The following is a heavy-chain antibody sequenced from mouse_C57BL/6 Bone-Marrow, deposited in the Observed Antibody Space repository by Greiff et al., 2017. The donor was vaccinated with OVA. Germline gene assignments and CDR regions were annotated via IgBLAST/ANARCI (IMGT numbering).Heavy chain of an antibody. V-gene: IGHV5-6*01. CDR3: ARHPAGSTNPVAY. Sequence: EVKLMESGGDLVKPGGSLKLSCAASGFTFSSYGMSWVRQTPDKRLEWVATISSGGSYTYYPDSVKGRFTISRYNAKNTLYLQMSSLKSEDTAMYYCARHPAGSTNPVAYWGQGTLVTVSA. D-gene: IGHD1-1*01. J-gene: IGHJ3*01. CDR1: GFTFSSYG. CDR2: ISSGGSYT.